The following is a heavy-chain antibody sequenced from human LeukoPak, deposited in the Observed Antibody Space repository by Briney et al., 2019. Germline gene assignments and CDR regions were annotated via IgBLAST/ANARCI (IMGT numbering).Heavy chain of an antibody. Sequence: GESLKISCKGSGYSSANFWIGWVRQMPGKGLEWVGIIYPADSDTRYGPSFQGQVTISADKSISTAYLQWGSLKASDTAMYYCVRLRPGYSYGYFKYWGQGTLVTVSS. V-gene: IGHV5-51*01. D-gene: IGHD5-18*01. J-gene: IGHJ4*02. CDR2: IYPADSDT. CDR1: GYSSANFW. CDR3: VRLRPGYSYGYFKY.